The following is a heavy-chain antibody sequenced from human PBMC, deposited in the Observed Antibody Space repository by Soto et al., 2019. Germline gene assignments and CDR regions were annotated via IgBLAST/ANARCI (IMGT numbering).Heavy chain of an antibody. CDR3: ARDSLSYCSGGSCYAFDI. Sequence: ASVKVSCKASGYTFTSYAMHWVRQAPGQRLEWMGWINAGNGNTKYSQKFQGRVTITRDTSASTAYMELSSLRSEDTAVYYCARDSLSYCSGGSCYAFDIWGQGTMVPVSS. CDR1: GYTFTSYA. V-gene: IGHV1-3*01. CDR2: INAGNGNT. D-gene: IGHD2-15*01. J-gene: IGHJ3*02.